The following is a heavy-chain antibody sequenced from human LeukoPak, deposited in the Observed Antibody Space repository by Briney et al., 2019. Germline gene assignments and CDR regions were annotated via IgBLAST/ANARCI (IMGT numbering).Heavy chain of an antibody. CDR3: ASLAPIFGVVGNLDPYDP. Sequence: GASVKVSCKASGYTFTGYYMHWVRQAPGQGLEWMGWINPNSGGTNYAQKFQGRVTMTRDTSISTAYMELSRLRSDDTAVYYCASLAPIFGVVGNLDPYDPWGQGTLVTVSS. CDR2: INPNSGGT. D-gene: IGHD3-3*01. V-gene: IGHV1-2*02. CDR1: GYTFTGYY. J-gene: IGHJ5*02.